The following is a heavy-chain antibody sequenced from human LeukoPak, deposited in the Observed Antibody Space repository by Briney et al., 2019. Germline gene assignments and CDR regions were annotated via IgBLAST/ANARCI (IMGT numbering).Heavy chain of an antibody. J-gene: IGHJ4*02. CDR2: IYSGGST. CDR1: GFTVSSNY. CDR3: ARGDYYDSRYLGY. Sequence: QPGGSLRLSCAAPGFTVSSNYMSWVRQAPGKGLEWVPVIYSGGSTYYADSVKGRFTISRDNSKNTLYLQMNSLRAEDTAVYYCARGDYYDSRYLGYWGQGTLVTVSS. D-gene: IGHD3-22*01. V-gene: IGHV3-66*01.